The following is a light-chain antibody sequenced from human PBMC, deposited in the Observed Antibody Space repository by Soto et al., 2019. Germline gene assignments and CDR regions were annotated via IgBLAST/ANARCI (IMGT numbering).Light chain of an antibody. J-gene: IGKJ1*01. CDR2: GAS. CDR3: PQYGTTPRT. Sequence: EIVLTQSPGTLSLSPGERATLSCRASQSLSSNYLAWYQQKPGQAPRLLIYGASSRATGIPDRFSGSGSGTDFTLTISRLEPEDFAVYYCPQYGTTPRTFGQGTSGYQT. V-gene: IGKV3-20*01. CDR1: QSLSSNY.